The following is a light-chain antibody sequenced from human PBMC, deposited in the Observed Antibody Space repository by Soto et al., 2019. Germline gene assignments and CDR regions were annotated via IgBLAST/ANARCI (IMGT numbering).Light chain of an antibody. CDR1: QGIRDA. J-gene: IGKJ4*01. CDR2: DAS. Sequence: QMTQPPSSLSAYIEDRVTITCRASQGIRDALGWYQQKPGKAPKLLIYDASSLQSGVPSRFSGSGSGSLFTLTISCLQPEDFATYYCLQDYSFLLTFGGGTKVDIK. CDR3: LQDYSFLLT. V-gene: IGKV1-6*01.